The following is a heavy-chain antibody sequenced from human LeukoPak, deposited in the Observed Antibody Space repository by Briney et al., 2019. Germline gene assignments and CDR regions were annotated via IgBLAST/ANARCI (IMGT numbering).Heavy chain of an antibody. CDR3: ARSTRADGDYGLFDY. J-gene: IGHJ4*02. V-gene: IGHV4-59*05. CDR1: GGSISSYY. CDR2: IRNSGNT. D-gene: IGHD4-17*01. Sequence: SETLSLTCTVSGGSISSYYWSWIRQPPGKGLEWIGSIRNSGNTYYSPSLKSRVTISVDTSKNQFSLKLSSVTAADTAVYYCARSTRADGDYGLFDYWGQGTLVTVSS.